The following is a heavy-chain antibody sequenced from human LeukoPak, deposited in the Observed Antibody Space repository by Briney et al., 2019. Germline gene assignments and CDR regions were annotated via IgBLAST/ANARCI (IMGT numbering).Heavy chain of an antibody. CDR3: ATPPSRHDYGI. J-gene: IGHJ3*02. CDR2: ISGSGGST. Sequence: GGSLRLSCAASGVTFSSYAMSWVRQAPGKGLEWVSAISGSGGSTYYADSVKGRFTISRDNSKNTLYMQMNSLRAEDTAVYYCATPPSRHDYGIWGQGTMVTVSS. D-gene: IGHD4-17*01. CDR1: GVTFSSYA. V-gene: IGHV3-23*01.